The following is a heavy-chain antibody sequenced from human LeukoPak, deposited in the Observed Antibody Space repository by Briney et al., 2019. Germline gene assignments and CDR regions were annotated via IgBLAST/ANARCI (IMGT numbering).Heavy chain of an antibody. CDR2: IYWDDDK. CDR1: GFSLSTSGVG. D-gene: IGHD4-23*01. CDR3: AHSPYDFGGNPGFHYFDY. Sequence: SGPTLVKPTQALTLTCTFSGFSLSTSGVGGGWIRQPPGKALEWLVFIYWDDDKRYSPSLKSRLTITKDTSKNQVVLTMTNMDPVDTATYFCAHSPYDFGGNPGFHYFDYWGQGTLVTVSS. J-gene: IGHJ4*02. V-gene: IGHV2-5*02.